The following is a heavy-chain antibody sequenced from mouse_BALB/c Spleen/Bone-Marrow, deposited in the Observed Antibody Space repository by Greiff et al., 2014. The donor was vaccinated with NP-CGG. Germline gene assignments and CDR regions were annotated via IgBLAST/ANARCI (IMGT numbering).Heavy chain of an antibody. V-gene: IGHV3-1*02. Sequence: EVQLQQSGPDLVKPSQSLSLTCTVTGYSITSDYSWHWIRQFPGNKLEWMGYIHYSGTTVYNPSLKSRISITRDTSNNQFFLQLNSVTTEDTATYYCARFAGTPYTMDYWGQGTSVTVSS. CDR2: IHYSGTT. D-gene: IGHD4-1*01. CDR3: ARFAGTPYTMDY. J-gene: IGHJ4*01. CDR1: GYSITSDYS.